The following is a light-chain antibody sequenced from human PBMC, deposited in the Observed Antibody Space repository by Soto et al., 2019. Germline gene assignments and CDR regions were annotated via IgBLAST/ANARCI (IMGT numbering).Light chain of an antibody. CDR2: GAS. CDR3: QQYGDFPFT. V-gene: IGKV1-33*01. CDR1: QDITNY. J-gene: IGKJ3*01. Sequence: DIKMTPSTSSLSASVGDRVTITSQASQDITNYLSWYQQKPGKAPKLLIYGASNLQTGVPSRFSGGGSGTDFTLTIRGLQPEDIATYYCQQYGDFPFTFGPGTKVEI.